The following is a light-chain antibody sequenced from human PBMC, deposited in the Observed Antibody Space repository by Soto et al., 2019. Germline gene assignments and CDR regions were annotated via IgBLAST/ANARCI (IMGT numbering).Light chain of an antibody. CDR3: QQYNNWPPWT. Sequence: EIAWRQSKGTMCLAPGKRVDLAGRGIQSVSNNYLAWYQQKPGQAPRLLIYGASTRATGIPARFSGSGSGTEFTLTLRSLQSEDFAVYYCQQYNNWPPWTFGQGTKVDIK. V-gene: IGKV3D-15*01. CDR1: QSVSNN. J-gene: IGKJ1*01. CDR2: GAS.